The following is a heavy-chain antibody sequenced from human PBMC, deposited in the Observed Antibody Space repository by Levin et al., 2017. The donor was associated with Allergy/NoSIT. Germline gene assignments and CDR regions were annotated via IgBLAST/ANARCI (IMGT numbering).Heavy chain of an antibody. D-gene: IGHD3-22*01. CDR3: ASHHDSSGYWVH. CDR1: GGTFRNYT. CDR2: IIPIFGTP. J-gene: IGHJ4*02. V-gene: IGHV1-69*13. Sequence: SVKVSCKASGGTFRNYTINWVRQAPGQGLEWVGGIIPIFGTPGYAQKFQGRVTITADESTITAYMELRSLRSEDTALYYCASHHDSSGYWVHWGQGTLVTVSS.